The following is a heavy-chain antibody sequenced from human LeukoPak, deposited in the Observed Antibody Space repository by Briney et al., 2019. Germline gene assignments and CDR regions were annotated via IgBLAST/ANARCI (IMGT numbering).Heavy chain of an antibody. CDR2: IYYSGST. CDR1: GGSLSSSSYY. J-gene: IGHJ6*03. CDR3: ASFYCSGGSCYQYYYYYYMDV. D-gene: IGHD2-15*01. Sequence: PSETLSLTCTVSGGSLSSSSYYWGWIRQPPGKWLEWIGIIYYSGSTNSNPSLKSRVTISVDTSKNQSSLKLSSVTAADTAVYYCASFYCSGGSCYQYYYYYYMDVWGKGTTVTISS. V-gene: IGHV4-39*01.